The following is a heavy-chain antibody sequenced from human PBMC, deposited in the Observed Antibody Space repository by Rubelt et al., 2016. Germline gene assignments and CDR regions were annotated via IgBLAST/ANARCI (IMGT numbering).Heavy chain of an antibody. D-gene: IGHD6-13*01. J-gene: IGHJ4*02. V-gene: IGHV3-33*01. Sequence: GLEWVAAIWYDGSKEYYIDSVKGRFTISRDNAKNSLFLQMDSLRAEDTAVYYCARRLRGSSWGIVDYWGQGTLVTVSS. CDR2: IWYDGSKE. CDR3: ARRLRGSSWGIVDY.